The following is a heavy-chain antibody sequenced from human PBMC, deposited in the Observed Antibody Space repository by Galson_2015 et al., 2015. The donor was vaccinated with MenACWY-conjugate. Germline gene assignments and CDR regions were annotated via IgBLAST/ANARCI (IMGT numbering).Heavy chain of an antibody. Sequence: SLRLSCATSGFTFSNSWMGWVRQAPGKGLEWVANIKHDGSGKFYVDSVKGRFIISRDNAKNSLYLQMDSLRAEDTAVYFCARAKEQWLSKTFDVWVQGTLVTVSS. D-gene: IGHD6-19*01. V-gene: IGHV3-7*01. CDR2: IKHDGSGK. J-gene: IGHJ3*01. CDR3: ARAKEQWLSKTFDV. CDR1: GFTFSNSW.